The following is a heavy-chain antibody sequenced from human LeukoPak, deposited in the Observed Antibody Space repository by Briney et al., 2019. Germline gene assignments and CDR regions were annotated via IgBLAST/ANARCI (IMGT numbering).Heavy chain of an antibody. CDR1: SGSISSIDYY. J-gene: IGHJ3*01. CDR2: IYYRGST. Sequence: SETLSLTCTVSSGSISSIDYYWGWIRQPPGKGLEWIGSIYYRGSTYYNPSLKSRVTISVDTSKNQLSLKLSSVTAADTAVYYCARSYCNSTSCYAVGAFDFWGQGTMVTVS. V-gene: IGHV4-39*01. CDR3: ARSYCNSTSCYAVGAFDF. D-gene: IGHD2-2*01.